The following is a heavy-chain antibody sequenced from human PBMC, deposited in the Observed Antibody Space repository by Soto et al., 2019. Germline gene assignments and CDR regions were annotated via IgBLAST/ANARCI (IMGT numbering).Heavy chain of an antibody. J-gene: IGHJ3*02. Sequence: ASVKVSCKASGYTFTSYGISCVGQAPGKGLEWMGWIRAYNGNTNYAQKFQGRVTITADESTSTAYMELSSLRSEDTAVYYCARDSPELLDAFDIWGQGTMVTVSS. CDR3: ARDSPELLDAFDI. V-gene: IGHV1-18*01. CDR1: GYTFTSYG. CDR2: IRAYNGNT. D-gene: IGHD1-26*01.